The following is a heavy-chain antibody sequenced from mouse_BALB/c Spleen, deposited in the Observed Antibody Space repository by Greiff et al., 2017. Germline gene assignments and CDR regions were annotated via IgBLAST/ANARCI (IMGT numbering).Heavy chain of an antibody. CDR2: ISSGGST. CDR1: GFTFSSYA. CDR3: ARRIDYGSAWFSY. Sequence: EVKLMESGGGLVKPGGSLKLSCAASGFTFSSYAMSWVRQTPEKRLEWVASISSGGSTYYPDSVKGRFTISRDNARNILYLQMSSLRSEDTAMYYCARRIDYGSAWFSYWGQGTLVTVSA. J-gene: IGHJ3*01. D-gene: IGHD1-2*01. V-gene: IGHV5-6-5*01.